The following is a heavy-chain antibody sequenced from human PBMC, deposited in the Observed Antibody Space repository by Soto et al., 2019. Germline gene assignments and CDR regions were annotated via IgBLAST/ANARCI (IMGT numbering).Heavy chain of an antibody. V-gene: IGHV3-23*01. CDR2: ISGSGGST. CDR3: AKAQGTVSYYRYGMDV. J-gene: IGHJ6*02. CDR1: GFTFSNYA. Sequence: EVQLLGSGGGLVQPGGSLRLSCAASGFTFSNYAMSWDRQAPGKGLEWVSGISGSGGSTYYADSVKGRFTISRDNSKNTLYLQMNSLRAEDTAVYYCAKAQGTVSYYRYGMDVWGQGTTVTVSS. D-gene: IGHD2-21*02.